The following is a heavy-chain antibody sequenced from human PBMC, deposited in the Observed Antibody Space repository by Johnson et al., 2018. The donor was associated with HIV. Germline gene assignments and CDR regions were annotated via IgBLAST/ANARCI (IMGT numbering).Heavy chain of an antibody. CDR2: ISSSGDII. J-gene: IGHJ3*02. Sequence: VQLVESGGGLVQPGGSLRLSCAASGFTVSSNYMSWVRQAPGKGLEWLSFISSSGDIIRYAASVTGRFTISRDNAKNSLILQMNSLRDEDTAVYYCARRTVTALFDIWGQGTLVTVSS. CDR1: GFTVSSNY. CDR3: ARRTVTALFDI. V-gene: IGHV3-11*04. D-gene: IGHD4-17*01.